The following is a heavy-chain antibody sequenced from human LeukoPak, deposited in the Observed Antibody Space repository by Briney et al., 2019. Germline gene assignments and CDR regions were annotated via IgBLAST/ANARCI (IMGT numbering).Heavy chain of an antibody. V-gene: IGHV4-34*01. Sequence: PETLSLTCAVYGGSFSGYYWSWIRQPPGKGLEWIGEINHSGSTNYNPSLKSRVTISVDTSKNQFSLKLSSVTAADTAVYYCARGLITYYYDSSGYFSPFDYWGQGTLVTVSS. CDR1: GGSFSGYY. D-gene: IGHD3-22*01. CDR3: ARGLITYYYDSSGYFSPFDY. CDR2: INHSGST. J-gene: IGHJ4*02.